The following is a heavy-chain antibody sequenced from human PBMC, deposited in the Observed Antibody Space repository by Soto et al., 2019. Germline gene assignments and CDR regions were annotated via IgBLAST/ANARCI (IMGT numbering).Heavy chain of an antibody. V-gene: IGHV3-23*01. J-gene: IGHJ4*02. D-gene: IGHD6-19*01. CDR1: GVSFVNHA. CDR3: AKATTNGGWFNPFDS. CDR2: LSGSGTST. Sequence: PGGSLSHSCSASGVSFVNHAMNLVRQAPGKGLEWVSGLSGSGTSTYYADSVKGRFTISRDNSRDTLFLQMNSLTADDTAVYYCAKATTNGGWFNPFDSWGQGALVTVSS.